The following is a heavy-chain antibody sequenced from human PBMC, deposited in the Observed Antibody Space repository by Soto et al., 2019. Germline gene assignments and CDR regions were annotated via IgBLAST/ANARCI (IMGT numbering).Heavy chain of an antibody. J-gene: IGHJ4*02. D-gene: IGHD4-17*01. V-gene: IGHV3-30-3*01. CDR2: ISYDGSNK. Sequence: LRLSCAASGFTFSSYAMHWVRQAPGKGLEWVAVISYDGSNKYYADSVKGRFTISRDNSKNTLYLQMNSLRAEDTAVYYCARDRGGDPGYYFDYWGQGTLVTVSS. CDR1: GFTFSSYA. CDR3: ARDRGGDPGYYFDY.